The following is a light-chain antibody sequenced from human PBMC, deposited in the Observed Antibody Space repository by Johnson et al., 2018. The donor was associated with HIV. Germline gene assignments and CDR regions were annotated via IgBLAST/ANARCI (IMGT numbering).Light chain of an antibody. CDR2: ENN. V-gene: IGLV1-51*02. CDR3: GTWETGLSAFYV. CDR1: SSNIGNNY. J-gene: IGLJ1*01. Sequence: QSILTQPPSVSAAPGQKVSISCSGSSSNIGNNYVSWYRQLPGTAPKVLIYENNKRPSGIPDRFSGSKSDTSATLAITGLQTGDEAEYYCGTWETGLSAFYVFGTGTKVTVL.